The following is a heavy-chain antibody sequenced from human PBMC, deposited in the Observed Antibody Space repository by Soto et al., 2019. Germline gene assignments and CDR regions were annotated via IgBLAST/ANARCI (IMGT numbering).Heavy chain of an antibody. J-gene: IGHJ4*02. CDR1: GFTFSSYA. Sequence: EVQLLESGGGLVQPGGSLRLSCAASGFTFSSYAMSWVRQIPGKGLEWVSAVSGNGDNAYYADSVKGRFNISRDNSKKPVYLQMNSLRGEDTAVYYCAKASSYYYGSGTFVAYLDNWGQGTLITVSS. D-gene: IGHD3-10*01. V-gene: IGHV3-23*01. CDR3: AKASSYYYGSGTFVAYLDN. CDR2: VSGNGDNA.